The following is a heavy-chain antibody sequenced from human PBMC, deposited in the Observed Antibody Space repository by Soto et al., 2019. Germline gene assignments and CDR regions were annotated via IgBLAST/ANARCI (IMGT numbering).Heavy chain of an antibody. D-gene: IGHD2-15*01. CDR3: ARAYRSHELAVAARRIRFDP. J-gene: IGHJ5*02. CDR2: INHSGST. CDR1: GGRFSGYY. V-gene: IGHV4-34*01. Sequence: SETLSLTFAVYGGRFSGYYWSWIRQPPGKGLEWIGEINHSGSTNYNPSLKSRVTISVDTSKNPFSLTLSSVTAAETAVYYCARAYRSHELAVAARRIRFDPWGQGNLVTVSS.